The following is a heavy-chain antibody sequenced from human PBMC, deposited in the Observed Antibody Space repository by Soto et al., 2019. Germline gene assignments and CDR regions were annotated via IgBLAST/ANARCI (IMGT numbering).Heavy chain of an antibody. V-gene: IGHV3-23*01. CDR2: ISGSGSST. CDR3: AKDHDFWSGLNNWFDP. D-gene: IGHD3-3*01. Sequence: GGSLRLSCAASGFTFSSYAMSLVRQAPGKGLEWVSAISGSGSSTYYADSVKGRFTISRDNSKNTLYLQMNSLRAEDTAVYYCAKDHDFWSGLNNWFDPWGQGTLVTVSS. J-gene: IGHJ5*02. CDR1: GFTFSSYA.